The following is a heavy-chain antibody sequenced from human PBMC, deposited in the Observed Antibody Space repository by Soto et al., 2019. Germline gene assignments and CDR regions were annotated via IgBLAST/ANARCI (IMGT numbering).Heavy chain of an antibody. CDR3: ATFGAVAGTSY. V-gene: IGHV3-9*01. CDR2: ISWNSGSI. D-gene: IGHD6-19*01. Sequence: PGGSLRLSCAASGFTFDDYAMHWVRQAPGKGLEWVSGISWNSGSIGYADSVKGRFTISRDNAKNSLYLQMNSLRAEDTALYYCATFGAVAGTSYWGQGTLVTVSS. CDR1: GFTFDDYA. J-gene: IGHJ4*02.